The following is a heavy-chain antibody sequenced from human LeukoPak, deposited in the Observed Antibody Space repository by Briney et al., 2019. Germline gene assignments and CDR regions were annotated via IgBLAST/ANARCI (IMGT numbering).Heavy chain of an antibody. CDR2: IKQHGTEK. CDR3: ASDGGPFDH. J-gene: IGHJ4*02. Sequence: GGSLRLSCTASGIMFSGYWMSWVRQAPGKGLEWAANIKQHGTEKYYVDSVKGRFTIPRDDAKKSVYLQMNSLRAEDTAVYYCASDGGPFDHWGQGILVTVAS. CDR1: GIMFSGYW. D-gene: IGHD3-16*01. V-gene: IGHV3-7*01.